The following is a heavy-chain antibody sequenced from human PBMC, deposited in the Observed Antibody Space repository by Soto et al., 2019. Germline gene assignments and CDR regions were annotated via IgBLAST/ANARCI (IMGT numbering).Heavy chain of an antibody. CDR3: ATLYYYDSSGYYYGYFDY. D-gene: IGHD3-22*01. Sequence: GGSLRLSCAASGFTLSSYSMKWVRQAQGKGLEWVSSISSSSSYIYYADSVKGRFTISRDNAKNSLYLQMNSLRAEDTAVYYCATLYYYDSSGYYYGYFDYWGQGTLVTVSS. CDR2: ISSSSSYI. V-gene: IGHV3-21*01. J-gene: IGHJ4*02. CDR1: GFTLSSYS.